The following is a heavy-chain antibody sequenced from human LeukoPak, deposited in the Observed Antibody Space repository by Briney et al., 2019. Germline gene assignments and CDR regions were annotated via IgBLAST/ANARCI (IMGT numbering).Heavy chain of an antibody. J-gene: IGHJ6*02. CDR2: INSDGSST. D-gene: IGHD3-10*01. Sequence: GGSLRLSCAASGFTFSSYWMHSVRHAPGKGLVWVSRINSDGSSTSYADSVKGRFTISRDNAKNTLYLQMNSLRAEDTAVYYCARGGLLWFGAGYGMDVWGQGTTVTVSS. CDR3: ARGGLLWFGAGYGMDV. CDR1: GFTFSSYW. V-gene: IGHV3-74*01.